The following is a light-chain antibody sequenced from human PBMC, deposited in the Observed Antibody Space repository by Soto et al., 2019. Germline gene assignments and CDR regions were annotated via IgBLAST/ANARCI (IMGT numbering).Light chain of an antibody. CDR1: QSVGTF. CDR2: DAS. Sequence: EIVLTQSPATLSLSPGERATLSCRASQSVGTFFAWYQQKPGQAPRLLIYDASNRATGIPARFSGSVSGTDFTLTISSIEPEDFAVYYCQQCYNSTQWTFGQGTKVEIK. J-gene: IGKJ1*01. V-gene: IGKV3-11*01. CDR3: QQCYNSTQWT.